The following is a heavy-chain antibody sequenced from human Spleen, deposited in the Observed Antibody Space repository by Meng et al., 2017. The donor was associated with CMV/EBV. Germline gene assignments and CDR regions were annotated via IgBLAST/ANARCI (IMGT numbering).Heavy chain of an antibody. CDR3: GHLASGGSSLDY. CDR2: IYSDGTI. CDR1: GFTVSSNY. Sequence: ETLSLTCAASGFTVSSNYMSWVRQAPGKGLEWVSLIYSDGTIYYADSVKGRFTISRDNSKNTLYLQMNSLRAEDTAVYYCGHLASGGSSLDYWGQGTVVTVSS. D-gene: IGHD2-15*01. V-gene: IGHV3-66*02. J-gene: IGHJ4*02.